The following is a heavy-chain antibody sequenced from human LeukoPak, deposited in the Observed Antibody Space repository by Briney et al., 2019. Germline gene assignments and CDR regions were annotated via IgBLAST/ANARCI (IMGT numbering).Heavy chain of an antibody. D-gene: IGHD3-10*02. Sequence: SETLSLTCTVSGGSITGYYWSWIRQSPGKGLEWMGYVYYSGSTEYNPSLESRLIMSLDTSNNQFSLKLTSVTAADTAVYYCARDRGLTTSGGVGFDYWGQGTLVTVSS. CDR3: ARDRGLTTSGGVGFDY. J-gene: IGHJ4*02. CDR2: VYYSGST. CDR1: GGSITGYY. V-gene: IGHV4-59*01.